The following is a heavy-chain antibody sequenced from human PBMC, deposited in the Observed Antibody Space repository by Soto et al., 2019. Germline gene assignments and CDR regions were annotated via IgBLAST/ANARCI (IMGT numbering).Heavy chain of an antibody. J-gene: IGHJ3*02. Sequence: PSETLSLTCTVSGGSISSYYWSWIRQPPGKGLEWIGYIYYSGSTNYNPSLKSRVTISVDTSKNQFSLKLSSVTAADTAVYYCARDEGVGSSGYLVDAFDIWGQGTMVTVSS. V-gene: IGHV4-59*01. D-gene: IGHD3-22*01. CDR3: ARDEGVGSSGYLVDAFDI. CDR1: GGSISSYY. CDR2: IYYSGST.